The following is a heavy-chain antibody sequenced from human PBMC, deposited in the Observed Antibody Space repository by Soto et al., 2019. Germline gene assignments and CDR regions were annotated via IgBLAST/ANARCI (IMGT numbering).Heavy chain of an antibody. J-gene: IGHJ4*02. V-gene: IGHV4-4*07. CDR2: FSLSGTT. CDR3: ARGMTPPGAPAWYYFDS. CDR1: GASITGSFF. Sequence: PSETLSLTSTVSGASITGSFFWSWVRQPAGKGLEWIGRFSLSGTTNYNPSLRSRVTMSADVSKNQSSLSLTSVTAADTALYYCARGMTPPGAPAWYYFDSWGQGTLVTVSS. D-gene: IGHD2-8*02.